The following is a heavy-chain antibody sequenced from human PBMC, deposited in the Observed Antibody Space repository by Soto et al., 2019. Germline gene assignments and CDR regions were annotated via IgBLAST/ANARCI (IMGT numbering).Heavy chain of an antibody. CDR2: IIPNIGTA. CDR1: GGIFSSYA. V-gene: IGHV1-69*05. CDR3: ARIGGGVFYYYYYMDV. Sequence: SVKVTCKASGGIFSSYAISWVRQAPGQGLEWMGGIIPNIGTANYAQKFQGRVTMTRNDSTSTACMELSSLRSEDTAVYYCARIGGGVFYYYYYMDVWGKGTAVTVSS. D-gene: IGHD3-10*01. J-gene: IGHJ6*03.